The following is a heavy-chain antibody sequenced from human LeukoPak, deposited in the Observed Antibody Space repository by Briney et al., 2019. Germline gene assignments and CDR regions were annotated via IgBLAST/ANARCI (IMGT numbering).Heavy chain of an antibody. D-gene: IGHD6-6*01. V-gene: IGHV4-39*07. Sequence: PSETLSLTCTVSGGSISSSSYYWGWIRQPPGKGLEWIGEINHSGSTNYNPSLKSRVTISVDTSKNQFSLKLSSVTAADTAVYYCARDTRMEYSSSPDAFDIWGQGTMVTVSS. CDR1: GGSISSSSYY. J-gene: IGHJ3*02. CDR3: ARDTRMEYSSSPDAFDI. CDR2: INHSGST.